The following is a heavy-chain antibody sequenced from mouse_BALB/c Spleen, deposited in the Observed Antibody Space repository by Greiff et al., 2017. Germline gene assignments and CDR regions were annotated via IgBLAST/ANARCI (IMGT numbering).Heavy chain of an antibody. V-gene: IGHV2-2*02. CDR2: IWSGGST. Sequence: QVQLKESGPGLVQPSQSLSITCTVSGFSLTSYGVHWVRQSPGKGLEWLGVIWSGGSTDYNAAFISRLSISKDNSKSQVFFKMNSLQANDTAIYYCARTFLFYDGYYEGNYYAMDYWGQGTSVTVSS. D-gene: IGHD2-3*01. CDR3: ARTFLFYDGYYEGNYYAMDY. CDR1: GFSLTSYG. J-gene: IGHJ4*01.